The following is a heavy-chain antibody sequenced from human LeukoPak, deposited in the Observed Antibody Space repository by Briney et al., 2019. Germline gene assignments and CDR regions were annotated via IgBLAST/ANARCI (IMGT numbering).Heavy chain of an antibody. CDR3: AQGSRGSWSSDDAFDI. J-gene: IGHJ3*02. V-gene: IGHV3-9*01. Sequence: GGSLRLSCAASGFTFDDYATHWVRQAPGKGLEWVSGISWNSGSIGYADSVKGRFTISRDNAKNSLYLQMNSLRAEDTALYYCAQGSRGSWSSDDAFDIWGQGTMVTVSS. CDR2: ISWNSGSI. CDR1: GFTFDDYA. D-gene: IGHD6-13*01.